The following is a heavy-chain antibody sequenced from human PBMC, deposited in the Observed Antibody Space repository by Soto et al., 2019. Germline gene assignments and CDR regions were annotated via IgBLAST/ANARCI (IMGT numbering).Heavy chain of an antibody. D-gene: IGHD6-19*01. J-gene: IGHJ4*02. CDR3: AGTVGAVADTYFDY. Sequence: ASVKVSCKASGYTFTSYGISWVRQAPGQGLEWMGWISAYNGNTNYAQKLQGRVTMTTDTSTSTAYMELRSLRSDDTAVYYCAGTVGAVADTYFDYWGQGTLVTVSS. V-gene: IGHV1-18*01. CDR1: GYTFTSYG. CDR2: ISAYNGNT.